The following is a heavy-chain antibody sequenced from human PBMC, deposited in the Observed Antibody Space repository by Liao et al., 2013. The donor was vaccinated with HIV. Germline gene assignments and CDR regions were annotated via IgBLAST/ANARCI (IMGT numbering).Heavy chain of an antibody. CDR2: IYITGRT. CDR1: GGSINTYY. Sequence: QVQLQESGPGLVKPSETLSLTCSVSGGSINTYYWTWIRQPAGKGLEWLGRIYITGRTDYSPSLQSRLSMSVDTSKNQFSLRLTSVTAADTAVYYCTRGGPAGTMYNWFDPWGQGTLVTVSS. D-gene: IGHD2-2*01. J-gene: IGHJ5*02. V-gene: IGHV4-4*07. CDR3: TRGGPAGTMYNWFDP.